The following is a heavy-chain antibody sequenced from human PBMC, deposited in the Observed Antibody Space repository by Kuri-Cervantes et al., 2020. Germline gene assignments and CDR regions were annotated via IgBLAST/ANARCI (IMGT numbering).Heavy chain of an antibody. D-gene: IGHD1-26*01. J-gene: IGHJ4*02. CDR2: ISGSGGST. Sequence: GGSLRLSCAASGFTFSSYAMSWVRQAPGKGLEWVSAISGSGGSTYYADSVKGRFTISRDNSKNTLYLQMNSLRAEDTAVYYCARDGHSGSYESDYWGQGTLVTVSS. CDR1: GFTFSSYA. CDR3: ARDGHSGSYESDY. V-gene: IGHV3-23*01.